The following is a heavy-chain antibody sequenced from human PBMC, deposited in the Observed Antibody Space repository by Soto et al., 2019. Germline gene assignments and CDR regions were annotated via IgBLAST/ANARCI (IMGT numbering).Heavy chain of an antibody. CDR2: ISYDGSNK. D-gene: IGHD3-10*01. V-gene: IGHV3-30*18. J-gene: IGHJ6*02. CDR1: GFTFSSYG. CDR3: AKDLRPYYYGSGSYHYGMDV. Sequence: QVQLVESGGGVVQPGRSLRLSCAASGFTFSSYGMHWVRQAPGKGLEWVAVISYDGSNKYYADSVKGRFTISRDNSKNTLYLQMNSLRAEDTAVYYCAKDLRPYYYGSGSYHYGMDVWGQGTTVTVSS.